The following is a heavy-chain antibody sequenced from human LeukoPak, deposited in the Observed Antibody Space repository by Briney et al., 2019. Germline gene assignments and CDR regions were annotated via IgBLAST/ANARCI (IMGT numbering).Heavy chain of an antibody. D-gene: IGHD3-3*01. CDR3: ASYPGFWSGYIDADS. Sequence: SETLSLTCTVSGGSISSSSYYWGWIRQPPGKGLEWIGSIYYSGSTYYNPSLKSRVTISVDTSKNQFSLKLSSVTAADTAVYYCASYPGFWSGYIDADSWGQGTLVTVSS. J-gene: IGHJ4*02. CDR1: GGSISSSSYY. CDR2: IYYSGST. V-gene: IGHV4-39*01.